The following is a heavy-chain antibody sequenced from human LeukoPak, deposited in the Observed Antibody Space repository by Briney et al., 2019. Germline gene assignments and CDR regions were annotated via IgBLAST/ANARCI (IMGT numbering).Heavy chain of an antibody. J-gene: IGHJ4*02. Sequence: SETLSLTCTVSGGSISSYYWSWIRQPPGRGLEWIANIYHTGSTNYNPSLSSRVTISIDTAKNQFSLKLTSVTAADTAVYYCARRGRNSSGWQDYLWGQGTLVTVSS. CDR1: GGSISSYY. V-gene: IGHV4-59*01. D-gene: IGHD6-25*01. CDR2: IYHTGST. CDR3: ARRGRNSSGWQDYL.